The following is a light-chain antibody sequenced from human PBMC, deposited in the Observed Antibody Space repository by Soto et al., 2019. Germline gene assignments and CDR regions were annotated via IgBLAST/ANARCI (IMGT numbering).Light chain of an antibody. J-gene: IGKJ4*01. CDR1: QSVSSY. CDR2: DAS. V-gene: IGKV3-11*01. Sequence: EIVLTQSPATLSLSPGDRATLSCRASQSVSSYLAWYQQKPGQAPRLLIYDASNRATGIPARFSGSGSGTDFTITISSLQPADFAVYYCQQRSNWPLTFGGGTKVEIK. CDR3: QQRSNWPLT.